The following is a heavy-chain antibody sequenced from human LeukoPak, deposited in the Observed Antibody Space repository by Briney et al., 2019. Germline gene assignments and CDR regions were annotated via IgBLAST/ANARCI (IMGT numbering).Heavy chain of an antibody. CDR3: ARDHVAGTGSFDY. J-gene: IGHJ4*02. Sequence: SETLSLTCTVSGGSISSYYWSWIRQPAGKGLEWIGRIYTSGSTNYNPSLKSRATMSVDTSRNQFSLKLSSVTAADTAVYYCARDHVAGTGSFDYWAQGTLVTVSS. D-gene: IGHD6-19*01. CDR1: GGSISSYY. V-gene: IGHV4-4*07. CDR2: IYTSGST.